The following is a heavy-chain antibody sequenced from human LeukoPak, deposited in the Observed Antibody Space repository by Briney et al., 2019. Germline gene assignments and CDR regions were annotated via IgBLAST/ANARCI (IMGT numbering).Heavy chain of an antibody. J-gene: IGHJ4*02. CDR3: ARDRRLLPMVLDY. CDR1: GGTFSSYA. D-gene: IGHD1-26*01. Sequence: SVKVSCKASGGTFSSYAISWVRQAPGQGLEWMGGIIPIFGTANYAQKFQGRVTITADESTSTAYMELSSLRSEDTAVYYCARDRRLLPMVLDYWGQGTLVTVPS. CDR2: IIPIFGTA. V-gene: IGHV1-69*01.